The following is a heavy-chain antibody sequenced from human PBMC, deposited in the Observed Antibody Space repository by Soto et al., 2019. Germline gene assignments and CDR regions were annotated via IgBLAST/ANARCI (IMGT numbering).Heavy chain of an antibody. CDR2: INSDGSST. V-gene: IGHV3-74*01. Sequence: EVQLVESGGGLVQPGGSLRLSCAASGFTFSSYWIHCVRQAPGKGLVWVSRINSDGSSTTYADSVKGRFTISRDNAKNTLYLQMTSLRAEDTAVYYCARVSREVVPAAIDYWGQGTLVTVSS. D-gene: IGHD2-2*01. CDR3: ARVSREVVPAAIDY. CDR1: GFTFSSYW. J-gene: IGHJ4*02.